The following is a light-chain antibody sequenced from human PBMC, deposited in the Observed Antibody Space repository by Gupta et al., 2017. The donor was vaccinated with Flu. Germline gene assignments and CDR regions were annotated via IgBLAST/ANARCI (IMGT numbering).Light chain of an antibody. J-gene: IGKJ2*01. CDR1: QNIRNW. CDR2: MAS. V-gene: IGKV1-5*03. CDR3: QQYDTYLGI. Sequence: DRVTQTFLSSQNIRNWLAWYQQKPGKAPKLLIYMASSLETGVPARFSGSGSGTDFTLTISSLQPDDFATYYCQQYDTYLGIFGQGTKLEIK.